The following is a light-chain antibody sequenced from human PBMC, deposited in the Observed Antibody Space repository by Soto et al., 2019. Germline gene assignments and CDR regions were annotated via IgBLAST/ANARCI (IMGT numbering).Light chain of an antibody. Sequence: DIVMSQSPLSLPVTPGEPASISCTSSQSLLHSNGYNYLDWYVQKPGQSPQLLIYLGSNRTSGVADGCSGSGSGTGFTLKISSVHGEDVGVSYCMQDRQFPRTFGQGGKVDI. CDR1: QSLLHSNGYNY. V-gene: IGKV2-28*01. J-gene: IGKJ1*01. CDR2: LGS. CDR3: MQDRQFPRT.